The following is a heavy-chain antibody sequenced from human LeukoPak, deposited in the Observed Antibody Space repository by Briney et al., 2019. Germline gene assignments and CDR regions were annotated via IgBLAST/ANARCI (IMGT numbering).Heavy chain of an antibody. J-gene: IGHJ4*02. CDR3: AKDLNWGGR. CDR2: ISSGSSYI. V-gene: IGHV3-21*04. CDR1: GFTFSSYS. Sequence: GGSLRLSCAASGFTFSSYSMNWVRQAPGKGLEWVSSISSGSSYIYYADSVKGRFTISRDNAKNTLYLQMNSLRAEDTAVYYCAKDLNWGGRWGQGTLVTVSS. D-gene: IGHD7-27*01.